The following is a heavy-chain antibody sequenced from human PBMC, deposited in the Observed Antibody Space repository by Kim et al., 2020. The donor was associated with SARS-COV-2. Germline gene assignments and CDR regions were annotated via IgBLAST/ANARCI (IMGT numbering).Heavy chain of an antibody. V-gene: IGHV4-39*01. Sequence: SETLSLTCTVSGGSISSSSYYWGWIRQPPGKGLEWIGRIYYSGSTYYNPSLKSRVTISVDTSKNQFSLKLSSVTAADTAVYYCARHSLRFLEWANWFDPWGQGTPVTVSS. CDR2: IYYSGST. CDR1: GGSISSSSYY. CDR3: ARHSLRFLEWANWFDP. D-gene: IGHD3-3*01. J-gene: IGHJ5*02.